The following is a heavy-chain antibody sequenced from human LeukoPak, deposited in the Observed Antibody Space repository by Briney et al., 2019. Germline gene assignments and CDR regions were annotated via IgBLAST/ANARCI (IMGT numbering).Heavy chain of an antibody. CDR1: GYSFTSYC. V-gene: IGHV5-51*01. Sequence: GESLKISCKGSGYSFTSYCIGWVRQMAGKGLEGMGIIYPGDSDTRYSPSFQGQVAISADKSISTAYLQWSSLKASDTAMYYCARRAYCGGDCYIDYWGQGTLVTVSS. CDR2: IYPGDSDT. CDR3: ARRAYCGGDCYIDY. J-gene: IGHJ4*02. D-gene: IGHD2-21*02.